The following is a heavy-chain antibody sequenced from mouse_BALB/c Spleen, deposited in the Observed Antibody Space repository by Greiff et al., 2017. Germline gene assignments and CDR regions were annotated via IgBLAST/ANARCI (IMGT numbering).Heavy chain of an antibody. V-gene: IGHV5-6-3*01. CDR1: GFTFSSYG. J-gene: IGHJ4*01. Sequence: EVKLMESGGGLVQPGGSLKLSCAASGFTFSSYGMSWVRQTPDKRLELVATINSNGGSTYYPDSVKGRFTISRDNAKNTLYLQMSSLKSEDTAMYYCARLHYYAMDYWGQGTSVTVSS. CDR2: INSNGGST. CDR3: ARLHYYAMDY.